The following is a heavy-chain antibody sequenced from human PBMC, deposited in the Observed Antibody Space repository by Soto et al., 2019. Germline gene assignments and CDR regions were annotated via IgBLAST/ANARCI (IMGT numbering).Heavy chain of an antibody. Sequence: QLQLQESGPGLVKPSETLSLTCTVSGDSIDTSSHYWGWIRQSPGKGLEWIGSIYYSGSTSYNPSLKSRVTISVDTSKNQFSLNLSSVTAADTAVYYCARHVNEVTIFGVTTRLFDFWGQGTLVTVSS. CDR3: ARHVNEVTIFGVTTRLFDF. CDR2: IYYSGST. J-gene: IGHJ4*02. V-gene: IGHV4-39*01. D-gene: IGHD3-3*01. CDR1: GDSIDTSSHY.